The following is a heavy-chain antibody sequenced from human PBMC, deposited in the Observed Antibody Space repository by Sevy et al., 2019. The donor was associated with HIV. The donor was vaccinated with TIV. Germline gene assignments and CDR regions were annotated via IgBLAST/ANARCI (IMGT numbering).Heavy chain of an antibody. D-gene: IGHD3-10*01. CDR3: ARGAIATLLVTVAYYYGMDV. V-gene: IGHV4-34*01. CDR2: INHSGST. J-gene: IGHJ6*02. Sequence: SETLSLTCAVYGGSFSGYYWSWIRQPPGKGLEWIGEINHSGSTNYNPSLKSRVTISVDTSKNQFSLKLSSVTAADTAVYYCARGAIATLLVTVAYYYGMDVWGQGTTVTVSS. CDR1: GGSFSGYY.